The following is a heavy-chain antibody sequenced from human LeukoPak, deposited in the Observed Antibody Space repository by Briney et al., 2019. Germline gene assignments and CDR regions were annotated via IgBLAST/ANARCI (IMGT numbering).Heavy chain of an antibody. CDR2: IGSSSSYI. CDR1: GFTFSSYS. J-gene: IGHJ4*02. V-gene: IGHV3-21*01. D-gene: IGHD6-13*01. Sequence: SGGSLRLSCAASGFTFSSYSMNWVRQAPGKGLEWVSSIGSSSSYIYYADSVKGRFTISRDNAKNSLYLQMNSLRAEDTAVYYCAAQTSSPRLGGYWGQGTLVTVSS. CDR3: AAQTSSPRLGGY.